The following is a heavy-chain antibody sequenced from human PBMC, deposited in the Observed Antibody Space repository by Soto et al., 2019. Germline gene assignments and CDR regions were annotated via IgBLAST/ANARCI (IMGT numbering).Heavy chain of an antibody. CDR2: MHNTGST. CDR3: ARDLWGYCGTDCYPLDV. Sequence: PSETPSLTCTVSGGSISGYYWSWIRQPPGKGLEWIGYMHNTGSTVYNPSFKSRVTISVDTSKNQFSLKLNSVTAADTAVYYCARDLWGYCGTDCYPLDVWGQGITVPVS. D-gene: IGHD2-21*02. V-gene: IGHV4-59*01. J-gene: IGHJ6*02. CDR1: GGSISGYY.